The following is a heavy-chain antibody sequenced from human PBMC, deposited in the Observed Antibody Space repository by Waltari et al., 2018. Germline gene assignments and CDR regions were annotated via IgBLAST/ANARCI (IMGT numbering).Heavy chain of an antibody. Sequence: QLQLQESGPGLVKPSETLSLACTVSGGSISSSDYYWGWIRQPPGKGLEWIGSIYYSGSTSYNPSLKSRVPISLDTSKNQFSLKLSSVTAADTAVYYCTRDAPPPGVSGSYAAVDYWGQGSLVIVSS. CDR1: GGSISSSDYY. J-gene: IGHJ4*02. CDR3: TRDAPPPGVSGSYAAVDY. D-gene: IGHD3-16*01. CDR2: IYYSGST. V-gene: IGHV4-39*07.